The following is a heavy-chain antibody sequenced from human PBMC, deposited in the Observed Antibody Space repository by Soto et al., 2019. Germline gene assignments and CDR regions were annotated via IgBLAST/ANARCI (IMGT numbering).Heavy chain of an antibody. Sequence: QVQLQESGPGQVKPSQTLSLTCTVSGGSVNSGGYHWSWIRQHPGKGLEWIGDIYYSGSTYYNPSLQSRVTISIDTSTNHFSLHLSALTDADTAVYYCARAPIPNWNDYGMDVWGQGTTVTVSS. D-gene: IGHD1-1*01. CDR2: IYYSGST. CDR1: GGSVNSGGYH. J-gene: IGHJ6*02. CDR3: ARAPIPNWNDYGMDV. V-gene: IGHV4-31*03.